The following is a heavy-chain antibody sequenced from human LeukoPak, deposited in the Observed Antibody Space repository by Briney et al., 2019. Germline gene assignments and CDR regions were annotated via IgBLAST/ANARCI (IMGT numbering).Heavy chain of an antibody. Sequence: ASVKVSCKASGHTFTSYYMHWVRQAPGQGLEWMGIINPSGGSTSYAQKFQGRVTMTRDTSTSTVYMELSSLRSEDTAVYYCARDRKLSSGWSEFDYWGQGTLVTVSS. D-gene: IGHD6-19*01. CDR1: GHTFTSYY. J-gene: IGHJ4*02. V-gene: IGHV1-46*01. CDR3: ARDRKLSSGWSEFDY. CDR2: INPSGGST.